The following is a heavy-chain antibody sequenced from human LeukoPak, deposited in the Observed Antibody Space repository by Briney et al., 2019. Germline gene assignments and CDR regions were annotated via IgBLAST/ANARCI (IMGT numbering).Heavy chain of an antibody. Sequence: PSETLSLTCAVSGGSISSGGYSWSWIRQPPGEGLEWIGYIYHSGSTYYNPSLKSRVTISVDRSKNQFSLKLSSVTAADTAVYYCARSTYLLDYWGQGTLVTVSS. J-gene: IGHJ4*02. CDR1: GGSISSGGYS. CDR3: ARSTYLLDY. D-gene: IGHD2-2*01. CDR2: IYHSGST. V-gene: IGHV4-30-2*01.